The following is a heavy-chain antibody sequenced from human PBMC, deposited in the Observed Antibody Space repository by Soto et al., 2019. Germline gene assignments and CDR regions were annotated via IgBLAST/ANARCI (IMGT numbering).Heavy chain of an antibody. CDR1: GFTFINYA. Sequence: EVQLLESGGGLVQPGGSLRLSCAGSGFTFINYAMNWVRQAPGKGLEWVSSISGGGDATFFADSVRGRFTISRDNSKNTVTLQMNSLGVDDTAVYYCARKILGSTSRPNDWYFDLWGRGTLVTVSS. J-gene: IGHJ2*01. D-gene: IGHD2-2*01. V-gene: IGHV3-23*01. CDR2: ISGGGDAT. CDR3: ARKILGSTSRPNDWYFDL.